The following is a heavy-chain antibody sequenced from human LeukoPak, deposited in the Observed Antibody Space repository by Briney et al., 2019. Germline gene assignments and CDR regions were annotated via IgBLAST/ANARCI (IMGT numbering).Heavy chain of an antibody. CDR2: IYYSGST. D-gene: IGHD2-2*01. Sequence: SWIRQPPGKGLEWIGYIYYSGSTYYNPSLKSRVTISVDTSKNQFSLKLSSVTAADTAVYYCARVYCSSTSCSNFDYWGQGTLVTVSS. J-gene: IGHJ4*02. V-gene: IGHV4-30-4*08. CDR3: ARVYCSSTSCSNFDY.